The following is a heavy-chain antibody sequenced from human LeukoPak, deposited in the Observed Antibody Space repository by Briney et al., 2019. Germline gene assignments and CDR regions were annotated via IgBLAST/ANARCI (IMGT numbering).Heavy chain of an antibody. J-gene: IGHJ4*02. CDR1: GYTFTGYY. D-gene: IGHD3-3*01. V-gene: IGHV1-2*02. CDR3: ARDRGGITIFGVVTGGHYFDY. CDR2: IGPNSGGT. Sequence: ASVKVSCKASGYTFTGYYMHWVRQAPGQGLEWMGWIGPNSGGTNYAQNFQGRVTMTRDTSVSTAYMELSSLRSDDTAVYYCARDRGGITIFGVVTGGHYFDYWGQGTLVTVSS.